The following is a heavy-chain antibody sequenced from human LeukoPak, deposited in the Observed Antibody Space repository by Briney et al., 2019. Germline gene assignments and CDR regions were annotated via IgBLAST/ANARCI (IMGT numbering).Heavy chain of an antibody. V-gene: IGHV1-69*13. Sequence: ASVTVSCKASGGTFSSYAISWVRQAPGQGLEWMGGIIPIFGTANYAQKFQGRVTITADESTSTAYMELSSLRSEDTAVYYCAWGGRRNAVGAAEYYFDYWGQGTLVTVSS. D-gene: IGHD1-26*01. CDR3: AWGGRRNAVGAAEYYFDY. CDR2: IIPIFGTA. J-gene: IGHJ4*02. CDR1: GGTFSSYA.